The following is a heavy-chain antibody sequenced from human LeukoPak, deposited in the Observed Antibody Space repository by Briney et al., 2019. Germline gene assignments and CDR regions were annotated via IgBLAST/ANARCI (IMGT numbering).Heavy chain of an antibody. CDR3: TRGGSSGRYFDY. D-gene: IGHD3-22*01. J-gene: IGHJ4*02. CDR1: GGSISSYY. V-gene: IGHV4-59*08. CDR2: IYYSGST. Sequence: PSETLSLTCTVSGGSISSYYWSWIRQPPGKGLEWIGYIYYSGSTNYNPSLKSRVTISVDTSKNQFSLNLSSVTAADTAVYYCTRGGSSGRYFDYWGQGTLVTVSS.